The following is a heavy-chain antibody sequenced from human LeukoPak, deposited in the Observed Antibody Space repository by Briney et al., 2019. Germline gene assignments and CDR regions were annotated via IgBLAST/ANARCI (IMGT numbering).Heavy chain of an antibody. Sequence: ASVKVSCKASGYTFTGYYMHWVRQAPGQGPEWMGWINPNSGGTNYAQKFQGRVTMTRDTSISTAYMELSRLRSDDTAVYYCARERITMVRGEVDAFDIWGQGTMVTVSS. V-gene: IGHV1-2*02. J-gene: IGHJ3*02. D-gene: IGHD3-10*01. CDR2: INPNSGGT. CDR1: GYTFTGYY. CDR3: ARERITMVRGEVDAFDI.